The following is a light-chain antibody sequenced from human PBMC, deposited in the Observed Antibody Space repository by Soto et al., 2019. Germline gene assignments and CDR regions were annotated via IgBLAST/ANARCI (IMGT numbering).Light chain of an antibody. V-gene: IGLV3-21*02. CDR3: HVWDSNKNQVV. Sequence: SYELTQPPSVSVAPGQTARITCGGDNVEKKNVHWYQQRPGQAPVLVLYDDSDRPSGIPERLSGSNSGNTATLTISRVEAGDEADYYCHVWDSNKNQVVFGGGTKLTVL. J-gene: IGLJ3*02. CDR2: DDS. CDR1: NVEKKN.